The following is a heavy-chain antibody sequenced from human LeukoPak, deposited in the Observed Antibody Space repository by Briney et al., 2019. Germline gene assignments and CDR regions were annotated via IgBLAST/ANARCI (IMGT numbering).Heavy chain of an antibody. Sequence: PSETPSLPCAVYGGAFSGYYWSWIRQPPGKGPEWIGEINHSGSTNYNPSLKSRVTISVDTSKNQFSLKLSSVTAADTAVYYCARHTVPYYFDYWGQGTLVTVSS. D-gene: IGHD4-11*01. CDR3: ARHTVPYYFDY. CDR2: INHSGST. CDR1: GGAFSGYY. J-gene: IGHJ4*02. V-gene: IGHV4-34*01.